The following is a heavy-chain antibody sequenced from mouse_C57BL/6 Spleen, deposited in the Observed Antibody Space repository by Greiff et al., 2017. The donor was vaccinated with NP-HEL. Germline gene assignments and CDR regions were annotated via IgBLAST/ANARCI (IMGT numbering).Heavy chain of an antibody. Sequence: VQLVESGPGLVQPSQSLSITCTVSGFSLTSYGVHWVRQSPGKGLEWLGVIWSGGSTDYNAAFISRLSISKDNSKSQVFFKMNSLQADDTAIYYCASPIYYGNPFAYWGQGTLVTVSA. CDR1: GFSLTSYG. J-gene: IGHJ3*01. CDR3: ASPIYYGNPFAY. CDR2: IWSGGST. D-gene: IGHD2-1*01. V-gene: IGHV2-2*01.